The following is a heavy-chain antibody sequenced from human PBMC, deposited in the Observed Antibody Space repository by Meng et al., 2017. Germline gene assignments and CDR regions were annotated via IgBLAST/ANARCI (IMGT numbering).Heavy chain of an antibody. CDR3: ARVVAATTLFLDY. CDR1: GASISSINW. J-gene: IGHJ4*02. D-gene: IGHD2-15*01. V-gene: IGHV4-4*02. CDR2: IYHSGST. Sequence: GPGPAQPSSPLSLTCAVSGASISSINWWSWVRQPPGKGLEWIGEIYHSGSTNYNPSLKSRVTISVDKSKNQFSLKLSSVTAADTAVYYCARVVAATTLFLDYWGQGTLVTVSS.